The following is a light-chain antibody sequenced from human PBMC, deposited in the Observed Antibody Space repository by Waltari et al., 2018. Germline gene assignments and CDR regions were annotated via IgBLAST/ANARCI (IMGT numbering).Light chain of an antibody. J-gene: IGLJ3*02. V-gene: IGLV4-69*01. CDR1: SGHSTNV. Sequence: QLVLTQSPSASASLGASVKLTCTLSSGHSTNVIAWLQKRPEKGPRYLMKDNGDGSHNKGDGIPDRFSGSSSGAERYLPISSLQSEDEADDYCQTGGHGTWVFGGGTKLTVL. CDR3: QTGGHGTWV. CDR2: DNGDGSH.